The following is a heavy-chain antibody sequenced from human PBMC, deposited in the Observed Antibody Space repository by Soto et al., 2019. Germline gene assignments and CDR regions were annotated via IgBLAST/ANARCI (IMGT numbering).Heavy chain of an antibody. Sequence: EVPLLESGGGLVQPGGSLRLSCAASGFTFRSYAMSWVRQAPGKGLEWVSSIGGSGVRTYYADSVKGRFTISRDNSKNTLYLQVNSLRAEDTALYYCAKWLWSGELFYHYGMDVWGQGTTVTVSS. CDR1: GFTFRSYA. V-gene: IGHV3-23*01. J-gene: IGHJ6*02. CDR2: IGGSGVRT. D-gene: IGHD3-10*01. CDR3: AKWLWSGELFYHYGMDV.